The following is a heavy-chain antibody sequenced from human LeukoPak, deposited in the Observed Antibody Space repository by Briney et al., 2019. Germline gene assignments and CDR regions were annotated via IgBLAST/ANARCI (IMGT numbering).Heavy chain of an antibody. Sequence: GSLRLSCAASGFTFDDYGMSWVRQAPGKGLEWVSGINWNGGSTGYADSVKGRFTISRDNAKNSLYLQMNSLRAEDTAVYYCARVGSGSSSYGYYYMDVWGKGTTVTVSS. CDR3: ARVGSGSSSYGYYYMDV. V-gene: IGHV3-20*04. D-gene: IGHD6-6*01. CDR1: GFTFDDYG. J-gene: IGHJ6*03. CDR2: INWNGGST.